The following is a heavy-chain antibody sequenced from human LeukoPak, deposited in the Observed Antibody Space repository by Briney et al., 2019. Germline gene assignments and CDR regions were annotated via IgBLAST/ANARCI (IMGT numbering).Heavy chain of an antibody. Sequence: GGSLRLSCAASGFTFSSYWMSWVRQAPGKGLEWVANIKQDGSEKYYVDSVKGRFTISRDNAKNSLYLQMNSLRAEDTAVYYCAKVHDFYCSGGSCYLDYWGQGTLVTVSS. D-gene: IGHD2-15*01. CDR3: AKVHDFYCSGGSCYLDY. CDR2: IKQDGSEK. CDR1: GFTFSSYW. J-gene: IGHJ4*02. V-gene: IGHV3-7*03.